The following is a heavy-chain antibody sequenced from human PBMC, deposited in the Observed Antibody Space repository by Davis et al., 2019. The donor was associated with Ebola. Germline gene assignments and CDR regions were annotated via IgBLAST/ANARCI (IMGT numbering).Heavy chain of an antibody. V-gene: IGHV1-18*01. Sequence: ASVKLSCKASGYTFTSYDINWVRRAPGQGLEWIGWISPYNGHTSYAQKFQGRVSMTTDTSTSTAYMELRSLRSDDTAVYYCAKVRVGSGWYFDYWGQGTLVTVSS. CDR3: AKVRVGSGWYFDY. D-gene: IGHD6-19*01. CDR2: ISPYNGHT. CDR1: GYTFTSYD. J-gene: IGHJ4*02.